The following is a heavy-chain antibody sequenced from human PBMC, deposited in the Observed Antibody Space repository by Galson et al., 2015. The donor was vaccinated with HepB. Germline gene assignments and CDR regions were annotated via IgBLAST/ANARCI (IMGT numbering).Heavy chain of an antibody. D-gene: IGHD3/OR15-3a*01. J-gene: IGHJ3*02. V-gene: IGHV3-53*01. CDR3: ARGSLGYGVWHDAFDI. CDR2: IYSGGST. Sequence: SLRLSCAASGFTVSSNYMSWVRQAPGKGLEWVSVIYSGGSTYYADSVKGRFTISRDNSKNTLYLQMNSLRAEDTAVYYCARGSLGYGVWHDAFDIWGQGTMVTVSS. CDR1: GFTVSSNY.